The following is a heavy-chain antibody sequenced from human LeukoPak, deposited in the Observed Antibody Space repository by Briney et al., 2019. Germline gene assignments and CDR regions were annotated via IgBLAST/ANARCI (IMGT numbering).Heavy chain of an antibody. J-gene: IGHJ4*02. CDR1: GYSFTSYW. V-gene: IGHV5-51*01. D-gene: IGHD5-18*01. CDR2: IYPGDSDT. CDR3: ARHRGYSYGYVPFDY. Sequence: GESLKISCKGSGYSFTSYWIGWVRQMPGKGLEWMGIIYPGDSDTRYSPSFQGQVTISADKSISTAYLQWSSLKASDTAMYCCARHRGYSYGYVPFDYWGQGTLVTVSS.